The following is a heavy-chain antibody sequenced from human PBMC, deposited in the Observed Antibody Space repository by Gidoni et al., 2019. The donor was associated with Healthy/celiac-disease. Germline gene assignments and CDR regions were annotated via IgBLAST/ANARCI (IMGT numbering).Heavy chain of an antibody. CDR2: ISGSGGST. CDR3: AKLALATVTNSEYYFDY. J-gene: IGHJ4*02. Sequence: EVQLLESGGGLVQPGGSLRLSCAASGFTFSSYAMSWVRQAPGKGLEWVSAISGSGGSTYYADSVKGRFTISRDNFKNTLYLQMNSLRAEDTAVYYCAKLALATVTNSEYYFDYWGQGTLVTVSS. D-gene: IGHD4-17*01. V-gene: IGHV3-23*01. CDR1: GFTFSSYA.